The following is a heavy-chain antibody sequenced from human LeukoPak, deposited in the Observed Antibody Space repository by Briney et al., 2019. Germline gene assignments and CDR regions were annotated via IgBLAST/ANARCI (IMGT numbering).Heavy chain of an antibody. CDR2: MKSKPDGEAT. CDR3: VTDLTTY. Sequence: GGSLRLSCAASGINFSKAWMTWVRQTPGRGLEWLGLMKSKPDGEATIYAAPVKDRFTISRDDSTSTLYLQMNSLKTEDTGVYYCVTDLTTYWGQGTLVTVSS. D-gene: IGHD3-9*01. J-gene: IGHJ4*02. CDR1: GINFSKAW. V-gene: IGHV3-15*01.